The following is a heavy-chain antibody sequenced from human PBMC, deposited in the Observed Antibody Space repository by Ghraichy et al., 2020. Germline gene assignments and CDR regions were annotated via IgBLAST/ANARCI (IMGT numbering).Heavy chain of an antibody. CDR1: GASISSSY. CDR2: ISYSGNT. V-gene: IGHV4-59*01. Sequence: ETLSLTCTVSGASISSSYWSWIRQPPEKGLEWIGYISYSGNTNYNPSLKNRVTISVDTSKNQVSLKVRSVTAADTAVYYCARISIFGVIIEDYWGQGILVTVSS. D-gene: IGHD3-3*01. CDR3: ARISIFGVIIEDY. J-gene: IGHJ4*02.